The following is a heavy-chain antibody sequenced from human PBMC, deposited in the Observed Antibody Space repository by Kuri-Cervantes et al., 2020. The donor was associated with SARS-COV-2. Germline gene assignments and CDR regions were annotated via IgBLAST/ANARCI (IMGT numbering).Heavy chain of an antibody. V-gene: IGHV4-39*01. D-gene: IGHD3-3*01. CDR1: GDSISGSSYY. J-gene: IGHJ5*02. Sequence: SETLSLTCSVSGDSISGSSYYWGWIRQPPGKGLEWIGSIYYSGSTYYNPSLKSRVTISVDTSKNQFSLKLSSVTAADTAVYYCARQMMSSITIFGVVITRNWFDPWGQGTLVTVSS. CDR2: IYYSGST. CDR3: ARQMMSSITIFGVVITRNWFDP.